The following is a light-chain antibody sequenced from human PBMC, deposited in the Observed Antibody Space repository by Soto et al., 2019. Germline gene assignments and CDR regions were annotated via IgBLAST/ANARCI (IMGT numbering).Light chain of an antibody. Sequence: SASVGDRVTITCRASQSISPWLAWYQQIPGEAPKLLIYKASSLESWVPSRFSGSGSGTEFTLTISSLQPDDVATYYCQQYATYWTFGQGTQV. J-gene: IGKJ1*01. CDR1: QSISPW. V-gene: IGKV1-5*03. CDR3: QQYATYWT. CDR2: KAS.